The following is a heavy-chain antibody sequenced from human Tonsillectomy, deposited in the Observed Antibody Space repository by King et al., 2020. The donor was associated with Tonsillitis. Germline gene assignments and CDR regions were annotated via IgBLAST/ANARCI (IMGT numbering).Heavy chain of an antibody. Sequence: VQLVESGGGLVQPGGSLRLSCTASGLTFTNHAMNWVRQAPGKGLEWVSGITGSGGSTYYADSVKGRFTISRDNSKNTLYLQMNNLRAEDSAMFYCARDEAAAPWGWFDPWGQGILVTVSS. CDR2: ITGSGGST. CDR1: GLTFTNHA. CDR3: ARDEAAAPWGWFDP. V-gene: IGHV3-23*04. J-gene: IGHJ5*02. D-gene: IGHD6-13*01.